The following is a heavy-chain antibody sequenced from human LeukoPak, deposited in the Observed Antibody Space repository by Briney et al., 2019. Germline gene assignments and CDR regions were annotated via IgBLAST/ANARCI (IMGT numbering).Heavy chain of an antibody. V-gene: IGHV1-2*02. CDR1: GYTFTGYY. Sequence: GASVKVSCKASGYTFTGYYMHWVRQAPGEGLEWMGWINPNSGGTNYAQKFQGRVTMTRDTSISTAYMELSRLRSDDTAVYYCARDKSDSGSYSFDYWGKGTLVTVSS. D-gene: IGHD1-26*01. CDR3: ARDKSDSGSYSFDY. J-gene: IGHJ4*02. CDR2: INPNSGGT.